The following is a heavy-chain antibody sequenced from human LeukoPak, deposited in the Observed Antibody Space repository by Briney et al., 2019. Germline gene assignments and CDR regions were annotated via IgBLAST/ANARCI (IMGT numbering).Heavy chain of an antibody. CDR1: GYTFTSYG. CDR2: ISAYNGNT. J-gene: IGHJ4*02. D-gene: IGHD3-16*02. CDR3: ATLPNYVWGSYRYPADY. Sequence: ASVTVSCKASGYTFTSYGISWVRQAPGQGLEWMGWISAYNGNTNYAQKLQGRVTMTTDTSTSTAYMELRSLRSDDTAVYYCATLPNYVWGSYRYPADYWGQGTLVTVPS. V-gene: IGHV1-18*01.